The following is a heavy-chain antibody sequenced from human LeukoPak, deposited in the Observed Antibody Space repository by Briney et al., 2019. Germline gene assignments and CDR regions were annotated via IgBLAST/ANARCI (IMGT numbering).Heavy chain of an antibody. J-gene: IGHJ4*02. Sequence: PSETLSLTCTVSGVSISSYYWAWIRQPAGKGLEWIGRIYNSGSTNYNPSLKSRVTISLDTSKNQFFMKLTYVTAADTAVYFCGRVGYGGYGIVDYWGQGTLVTVSS. D-gene: IGHD5-12*01. CDR1: GVSISSYY. V-gene: IGHV4-4*07. CDR2: IYNSGST. CDR3: GRVGYGGYGIVDY.